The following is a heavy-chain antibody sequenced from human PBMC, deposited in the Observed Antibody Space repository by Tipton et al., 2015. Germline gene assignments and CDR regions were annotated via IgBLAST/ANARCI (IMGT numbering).Heavy chain of an antibody. CDR2: IWYDGSDI. J-gene: IGHJ4*02. D-gene: IGHD6-13*01. CDR1: GFTFSDYG. Sequence: SLRLSWAASGFTFSDYGMHWVRQAPGKGLEWVAVIWYDGSDIHYADSVKGRFTISGDKSKNTLFLQMNSLRAEDTAIYYCVKDGTRSSSWFDFDYWGQGTLVTVSS. V-gene: IGHV3-33*03. CDR3: VKDGTRSSSWFDFDY.